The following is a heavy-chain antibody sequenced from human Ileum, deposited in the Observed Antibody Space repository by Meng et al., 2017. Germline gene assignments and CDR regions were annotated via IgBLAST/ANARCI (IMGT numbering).Heavy chain of an antibody. CDR3: GTDGPDHDIDN. D-gene: IGHD1-1*01. J-gene: IGHJ4*02. V-gene: IGHV3-30*02. CDR2: IHNDENAP. CDR1: GVTFKIYG. Sequence: VEREESGGGVVQPGRALRLPCAASGVTFKIYGMHWGRQAPGKGLEWVAFIHNDENAPLYADSVMGRFTTTRENSKNTTELQLNSLRAEDTAVYYCGTDGPDHDIDNWGRGTLVTVSS.